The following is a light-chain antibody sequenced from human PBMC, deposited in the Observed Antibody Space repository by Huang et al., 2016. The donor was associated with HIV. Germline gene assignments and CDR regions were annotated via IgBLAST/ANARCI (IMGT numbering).Light chain of an antibody. V-gene: IGKV4-1*01. J-gene: IGKJ1*01. CDR1: QSVLDRSNKRNY. CDR3: QKYYSTPG. CDR2: WAS. Sequence: DIVMTQSPDSLPVSLGERATINCKSSQSVLDRSNKRNYIAWYQQKPGQPPKLLVYWASVRESGVPDRFRGGGYGTDFTLTINNLKAEEVALYYCQKYYSTPGFGQGTSVDI.